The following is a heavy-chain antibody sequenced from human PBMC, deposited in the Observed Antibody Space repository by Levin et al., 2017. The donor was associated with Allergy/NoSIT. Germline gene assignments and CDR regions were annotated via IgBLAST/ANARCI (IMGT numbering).Heavy chain of an antibody. V-gene: IGHV3-23*01. CDR2: ISGGGGST. J-gene: IGHJ4*02. CDR3: AKGTYYDFWSGRVPKYYFDS. D-gene: IGHD3-3*01. CDR1: GFTFSNYA. Sequence: GGSLRLSCAASGFTFSNYAMSWVRQAPGKGLEWVSGISGGGGSTYYADSVKGRFTISRDNSKNTLYVQMNSLRAEDTAVYSCAKGTYYDFWSGRVPKYYFDSWGQGTLVTVSS.